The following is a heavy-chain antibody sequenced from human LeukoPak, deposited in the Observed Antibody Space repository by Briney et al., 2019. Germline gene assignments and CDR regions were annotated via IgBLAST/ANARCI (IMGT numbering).Heavy chain of an antibody. Sequence: PSETLSLTCTVSGGSISSDYWSWIRQPPGKGLEWIGYIYYSGITNYNPSLKSRVTISVDTSKNQFSLKLSSVTAADTAVYYCARHPPTPVRGGRGVIPWFDPWGQGTLVTVSS. J-gene: IGHJ5*02. V-gene: IGHV4-59*08. CDR3: ARHPPTPVRGGRGVIPWFDP. CDR1: GGSISSDY. D-gene: IGHD3-10*01. CDR2: IYYSGIT.